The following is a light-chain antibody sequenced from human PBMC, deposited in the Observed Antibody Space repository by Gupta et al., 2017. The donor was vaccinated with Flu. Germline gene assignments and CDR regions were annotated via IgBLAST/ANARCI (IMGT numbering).Light chain of an antibody. Sequence: DIQMTQSPSSLSASVGDRVAITCQANQSISNYLNWYQHKPGNAPKLLIYETSNLETGVPSRFSGIGSGTHFSLIISSLQPEDMATYYCQQFYNLPYTFGQGTQLESK. J-gene: IGKJ2*01. CDR1: QSISNY. V-gene: IGKV1-33*01. CDR3: QQFYNLPYT. CDR2: ETS.